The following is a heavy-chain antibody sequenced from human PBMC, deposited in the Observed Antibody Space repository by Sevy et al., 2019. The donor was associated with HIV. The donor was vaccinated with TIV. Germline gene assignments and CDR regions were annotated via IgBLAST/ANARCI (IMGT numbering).Heavy chain of an antibody. D-gene: IGHD3-22*01. Sequence: SETLSLTCTVSGGSISSGGYYWSWIRQHPGKGVEWIGYIYYSGSTYYNPSLKSRVTISVDTSKNQFSLKLSSVTAADTAVYYCARGRYYDSSGYYLDYWGQGTLVTVSS. CDR1: GGSISSGGYY. J-gene: IGHJ4*02. CDR3: ARGRYYDSSGYYLDY. V-gene: IGHV4-31*03. CDR2: IYYSGST.